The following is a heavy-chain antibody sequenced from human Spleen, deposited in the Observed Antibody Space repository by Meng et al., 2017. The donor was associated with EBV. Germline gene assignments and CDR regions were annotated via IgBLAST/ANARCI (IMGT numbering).Heavy chain of an antibody. D-gene: IGHD1-1*01. J-gene: IGHJ5*02. CDR3: ARGGKQQLVRRNWFDP. Sequence: QAQRQQWGAGPFKPADALFLTWAVYGGSFRCYYWNGIRQPPGKGLEWIGEINHSGSTDYNPSLKSRVTISVDTSKNQFSLKLSSVTAADTAVYYCARGGKQQLVRRNWFDPWGQGTLVTVSS. V-gene: IGHV4-34*01. CDR2: INHSGST. CDR1: GGSFRCYY.